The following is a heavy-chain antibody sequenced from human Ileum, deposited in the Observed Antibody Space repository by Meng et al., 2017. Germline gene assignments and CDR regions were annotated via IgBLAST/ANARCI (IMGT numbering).Heavy chain of an antibody. D-gene: IGHD3/OR15-3a*01. CDR3: ARVRRGLGLRFDP. J-gene: IGHJ5*02. CDR2: IFYSGST. Sequence: VPRQESGPGLVNPSQPLPLACPVSGGSISMGGYYWGWIRQHPGKGLEWIGYIFYSGSTYYNSSLKSRINISVDTSKNQFSLKVSSVTAADTAVYYCARVRRGLGLRFDPWGQGTLVTVSS. CDR1: GGSISMGGYY. V-gene: IGHV4-31*03.